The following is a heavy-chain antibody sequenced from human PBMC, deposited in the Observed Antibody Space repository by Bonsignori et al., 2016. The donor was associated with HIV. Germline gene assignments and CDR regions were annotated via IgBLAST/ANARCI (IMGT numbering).Heavy chain of an antibody. V-gene: IGHV4-34*01. Sequence: WIRQPPGKGLEWIGEINHSGSTNYNPSLKSRVTISVGTSKNQFSLKLSSVTAADTAVYYCARRKIGQYGYSYDWYFDLWGRGTLVTVSS. J-gene: IGHJ2*01. CDR2: INHSGST. CDR3: ARRKIGQYGYSYDWYFDL. D-gene: IGHD5-18*01.